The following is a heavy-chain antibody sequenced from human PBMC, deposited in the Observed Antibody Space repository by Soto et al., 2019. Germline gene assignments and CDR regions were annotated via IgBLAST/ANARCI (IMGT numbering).Heavy chain of an antibody. J-gene: IGHJ6*03. D-gene: IGHD2-2*01. CDR3: ARSTYGYCSSTSCYVSGYYYYYMDV. Sequence: GESLKISCKGSGYSFTSYWIGWVRQISGKGLEWMGIIYLGDSDTRYSPSFQGQVTISADKSISTAYLQWSSLKASDTAMYYCARSTYGYCSSTSCYVSGYYYYYMDVWGKGTTVTVSS. CDR2: IYLGDSDT. CDR1: GYSFTSYW. V-gene: IGHV5-51*01.